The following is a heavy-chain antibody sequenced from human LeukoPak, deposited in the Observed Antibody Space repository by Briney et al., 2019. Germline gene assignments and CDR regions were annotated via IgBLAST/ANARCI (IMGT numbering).Heavy chain of an antibody. CDR2: IYYSGST. Sequence: SETLSLTCTVSGGSISSYYWSWIRQPPGRGLEWIGYIYYSGSTNYNPSLKSRVTISVDTSKNQFSLKLSSVTAADTAVYYCARQGFEYSSIDPWGQGTLVTVSS. J-gene: IGHJ5*02. V-gene: IGHV4-59*01. CDR1: GGSISSYY. D-gene: IGHD6-6*01. CDR3: ARQGFEYSSIDP.